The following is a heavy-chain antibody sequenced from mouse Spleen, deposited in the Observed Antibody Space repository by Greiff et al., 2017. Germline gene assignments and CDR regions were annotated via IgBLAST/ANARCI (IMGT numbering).Heavy chain of an antibody. CDR3: ARHEGYRYYFDY. J-gene: IGHJ2*01. CDR1: GFTFSSYA. D-gene: IGHD3-2*02. CDR2: ISSGGGNT. V-gene: IGHV5-9-3*01. Sequence: EVQRVESGGGLVKLGGSLKLSCAASGFTFSSYAMSWVRQTPEKRLEWVATISSGGGNTYYPDSVKGRFTISRDNAKNTLYLQMSSLKSEDTAMYYCARHEGYRYYFDYWGQGTTLTVSS.